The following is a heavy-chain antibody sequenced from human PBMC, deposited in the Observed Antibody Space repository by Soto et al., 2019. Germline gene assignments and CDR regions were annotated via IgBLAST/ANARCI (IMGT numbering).Heavy chain of an antibody. Sequence: PVGSLRLSCAASGFSFSNANMHWVRQAPGRGLDWVAGIYFDGGNKYYADSVKGRFTISRDNSKNTLYLQMNSLRAEDTAVYYCAKQMASINPPFDHWGEGALVTVSS. CDR2: IYFDGGNK. CDR1: GFSFSNAN. V-gene: IGHV3-33*06. D-gene: IGHD2-21*01. J-gene: IGHJ4*02. CDR3: AKQMASINPPFDH.